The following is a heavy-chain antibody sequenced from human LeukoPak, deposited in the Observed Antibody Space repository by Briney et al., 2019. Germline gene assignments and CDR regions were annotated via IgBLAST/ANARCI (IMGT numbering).Heavy chain of an antibody. CDR3: ATLCEVATISYYYGMDV. V-gene: IGHV3-30*03. CDR2: ISYDGSNK. CDR1: GFTFSSYG. J-gene: IGHJ6*02. D-gene: IGHD5-12*01. Sequence: PGRSLTLSCAASGFTFSSYGMHWVGQAQGKGLEWVAVISYDGSNKYYADSVKRRFTISRDNSKNTLYLQMNSLRAEDTAVYYCATLCEVATISYYYGMDVWGQGTTVTVSS.